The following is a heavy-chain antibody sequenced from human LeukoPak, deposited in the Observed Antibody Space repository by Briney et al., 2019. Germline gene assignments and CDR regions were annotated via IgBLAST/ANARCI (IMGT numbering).Heavy chain of an antibody. V-gene: IGHV4-39*07. D-gene: IGHD5-18*01. CDR1: GGSISSSSYY. CDR3: ARYSYGSHWFDP. J-gene: IGHJ5*02. CDR2: IYYSGST. Sequence: PSETLSLTCTVSGGSISSSSYYWGWIRQPPGKGLEWIGSIYYSGSTYYNPSLKSRVTISVDTSKNQFSLKLSSVTAADTAVYYCARYSYGSHWFDPWGQGTLVTVSS.